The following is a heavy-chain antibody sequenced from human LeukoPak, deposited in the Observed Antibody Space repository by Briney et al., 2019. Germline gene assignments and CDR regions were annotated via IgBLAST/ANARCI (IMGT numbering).Heavy chain of an antibody. CDR2: INGGNGNT. J-gene: IGHJ1*01. CDR3: ANAKVAGGFQYFQH. CDR1: GYTFTSYD. D-gene: IGHD6-19*01. V-gene: IGHV1-3*01. Sequence: GASVKVSCKASGYTFTSYDINWVRQATGQGLEWMGSINGGNGNTEYSQTFQGRVTFTRDTSASTGYMELSSLRSEDTAVYYCANAKVAGGFQYFQHWGQGTLVSVSA.